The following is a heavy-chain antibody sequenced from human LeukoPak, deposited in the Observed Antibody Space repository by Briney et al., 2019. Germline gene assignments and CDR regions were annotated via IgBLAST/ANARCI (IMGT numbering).Heavy chain of an antibody. V-gene: IGHV3-66*02. CDR2: IYSGGST. CDR3: TRHVGVSRGALGAFDI. J-gene: IGHJ3*02. Sequence: PGGSLRLSCAASGFTVSSNYMSWVRQAPGKGLEWVSVIYSGGSTYYADSVKGRFTISRDNSKNTLYLQMNSLRAEDTAVYYCTRHVGVSRGALGAFDIWGQGTMVTVSS. D-gene: IGHD3-16*01. CDR1: GFTVSSNY.